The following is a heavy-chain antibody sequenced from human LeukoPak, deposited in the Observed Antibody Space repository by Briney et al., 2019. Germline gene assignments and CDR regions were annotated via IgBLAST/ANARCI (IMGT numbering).Heavy chain of an antibody. J-gene: IGHJ4*02. CDR2: IGAHIGST. CDR3: ARDLRHYDVFTGYYYFDY. V-gene: IGHV1-18*01. D-gene: IGHD3-9*01. CDR1: GYTFSKYG. Sequence: ASVKVSCKASGYTFSKYGISWVRQAPGQGLEWMGWIGAHIGSTNYAQKFQGRVNMTTDTSTNTAYMELRSLRPDDTAIYYCARDLRHYDVFTGYYYFDYWGQGTLVTVSS.